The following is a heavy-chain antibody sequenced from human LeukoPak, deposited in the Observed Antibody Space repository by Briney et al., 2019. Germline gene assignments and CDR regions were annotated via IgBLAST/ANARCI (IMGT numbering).Heavy chain of an antibody. D-gene: IGHD3-22*01. CDR2: ICYSGST. V-gene: IGHV4-39*01. Sequence: SETLSLTCTVSGGSISSSSYYWGWIRQPPGKGLEWIGSICYSGSTYYNPSLKSRVTISVDTSKNQFSLKLSSVTAADTAVYYCARHLGAGYYYDSSGYFSWFDPWGQGTLVTVSS. J-gene: IGHJ5*02. CDR3: ARHLGAGYYYDSSGYFSWFDP. CDR1: GGSISSSSYY.